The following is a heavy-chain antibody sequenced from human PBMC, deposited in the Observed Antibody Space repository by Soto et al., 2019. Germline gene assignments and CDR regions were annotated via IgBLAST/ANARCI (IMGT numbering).Heavy chain of an antibody. CDR2: ISYDGSNK. CDR3: ARPYSGGLYGDDAFDI. CDR1: GFTFSSYG. Sequence: QVQLVESGGGVVQPGRSLRLSCAASGFTFSSYGMHWVRQAPGKGLEWVAVISYDGSNKYYADFVKGRFTISRDNSKNTLYLQMKSLRAEDTAVYYCARPYSGGLYGDDAFDIWGQGTMVTVSS. V-gene: IGHV3-30*03. J-gene: IGHJ3*02. D-gene: IGHD6-19*01.